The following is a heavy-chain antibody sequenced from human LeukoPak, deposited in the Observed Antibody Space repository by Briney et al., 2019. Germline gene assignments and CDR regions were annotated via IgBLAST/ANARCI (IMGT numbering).Heavy chain of an antibody. Sequence: SGGSLRLSCAAPGFTFSSYWMSWVRQAPGKGLEWVANIKQDGSEKYYVDSVKRRFTISRDNAKNSLYLQMNSLRAEDTAVYYCARERQNKDFWSGGDYWGQGTLVTVSS. J-gene: IGHJ4*02. V-gene: IGHV3-7*01. CDR3: ARERQNKDFWSGGDY. D-gene: IGHD3-3*01. CDR2: IKQDGSEK. CDR1: GFTFSSYW.